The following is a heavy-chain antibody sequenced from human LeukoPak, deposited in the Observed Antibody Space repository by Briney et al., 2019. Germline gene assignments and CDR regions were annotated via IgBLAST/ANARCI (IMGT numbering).Heavy chain of an antibody. CDR3: ASPYDYGGHYLDALHI. V-gene: IGHV1-69*06. J-gene: IGHJ3*02. CDR1: GDTFSSFA. D-gene: IGHD4-23*01. CDR2: IIPLFGAA. Sequence: GASVKVSCKASGDTFSSFAVSWVRQAPGQGLEWMGRIIPLFGAADYAQRYQGRVTISADNSLNTAYLELSSLTSEDTAVYYCASPYDYGGHYLDALHIWGQGTIVTVSS.